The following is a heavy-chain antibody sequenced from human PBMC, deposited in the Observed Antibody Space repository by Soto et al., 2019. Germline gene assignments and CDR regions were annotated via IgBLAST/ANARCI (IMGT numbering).Heavy chain of an antibody. CDR2: INAGNGNT. V-gene: IGHV1-3*01. CDR1: GYTLNSYD. D-gene: IGHD5-18*01. CDR3: ARGLNGYLHYFDY. J-gene: IGHJ4*02. Sequence: ASVTVSCKASGYTLNSYDIKWVRPAPGQRLEWMGWINAGNGNTKYSQKFQGRVTITRDTSASTAYMELSSLRSEDTAVYYCARGLNGYLHYFDYWGQGTPVTVSS.